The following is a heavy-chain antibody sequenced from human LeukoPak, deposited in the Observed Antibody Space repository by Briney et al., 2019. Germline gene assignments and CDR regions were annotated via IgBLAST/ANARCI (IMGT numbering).Heavy chain of an antibody. Sequence: ASVKVSCKASGYTFTSYYMHWVRQAPGQGLEWMGIINPSGGSTSYAQKFQGRVTMTRDVSTSTVYMELSSLRSDDTAVYYCASEGPFSSSWGYWGQGTLVTVSS. CDR3: ASEGPFSSSWGY. D-gene: IGHD6-13*01. J-gene: IGHJ4*02. CDR2: INPSGGST. CDR1: GYTFTSYY. V-gene: IGHV1-46*01.